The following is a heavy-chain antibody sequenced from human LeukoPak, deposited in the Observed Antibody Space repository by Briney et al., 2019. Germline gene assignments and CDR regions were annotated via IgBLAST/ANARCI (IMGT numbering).Heavy chain of an antibody. CDR3: ARWRAVAGTNDAFDI. V-gene: IGHV5-51*01. CDR1: GYSFTNYW. J-gene: IGHJ3*02. CDR2: IYPGDSDT. D-gene: IGHD6-19*01. Sequence: GESLRISCQGSGYSFTNYWISWVRQTPGKGLEWMGIIYPGDSDTRYSPSFQGQVTISADKSISTAYLQWSSLKASDTAMYYCARWRAVAGTNDAFDIWGQGTMVTVSS.